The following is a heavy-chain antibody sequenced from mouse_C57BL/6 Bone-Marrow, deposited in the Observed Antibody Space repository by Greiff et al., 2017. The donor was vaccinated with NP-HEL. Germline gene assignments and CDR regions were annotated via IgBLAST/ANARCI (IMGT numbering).Heavy chain of an antibody. CDR1: GYTFTDHT. CDR2: IYPRDGST. J-gene: IGHJ1*03. CDR3: AREYYGSSSYWYFDV. D-gene: IGHD1-1*01. Sequence: VQLVESDAELVKPGASVKISCKVSGYTFTDHTIHWMKQRPEQGLEWIGYIYPRDGSTKYNEKFKGKATLTADKSSSTAYMQLNSLTSEDSAVYFCAREYYGSSSYWYFDVWGTGTTVTVSS. V-gene: IGHV1-78*01.